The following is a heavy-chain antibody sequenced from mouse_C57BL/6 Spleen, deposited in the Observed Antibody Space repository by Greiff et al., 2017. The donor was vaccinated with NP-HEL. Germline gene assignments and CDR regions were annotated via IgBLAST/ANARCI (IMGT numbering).Heavy chain of an antibody. CDR2: IYPRSGNT. Sequence: VHLVESGAELARPGASVKLSCKASGYTFTSYGISWVKQRTGQGLEWIGEIYPRSGNTYYNEKFKGKATLTADKSSSTAYMELRSLTSEDSAVYFCARLDYGSSYGGYFDYWGQGTTLTVSS. CDR1: GYTFTSYG. V-gene: IGHV1-81*01. J-gene: IGHJ2*01. CDR3: ARLDYGSSYGGYFDY. D-gene: IGHD1-1*01.